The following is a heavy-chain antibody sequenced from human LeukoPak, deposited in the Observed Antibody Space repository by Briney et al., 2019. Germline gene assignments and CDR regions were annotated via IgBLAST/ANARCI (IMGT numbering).Heavy chain of an antibody. V-gene: IGHV4-59*01. CDR1: GVSISSYY. Sequence: SETLSLTCTVSGVSISSYYWSWIRQPPGKGLEWIGYIYYSGSTNYNPSLKSRVTISVDTSKNQFSLKLSSVTAADTAVYYCARTHDYGDLEGVHFDYWGQGTLVTVSS. CDR3: ARTHDYGDLEGVHFDY. CDR2: IYYSGST. J-gene: IGHJ4*02. D-gene: IGHD4-17*01.